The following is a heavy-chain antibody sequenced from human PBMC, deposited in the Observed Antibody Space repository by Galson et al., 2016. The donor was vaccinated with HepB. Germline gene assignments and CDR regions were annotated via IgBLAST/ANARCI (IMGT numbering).Heavy chain of an antibody. J-gene: IGHJ4*02. Sequence: SLRLSCAASGSGFAFSNVWMSWVRQAPGKGLEWVGRILSNARGGTTDYAAPVKGRFTISRDDSQNTMYLQMDSLKTEGTAVYYCTTYRYNYDTSGDDYWGQGTLVTVSS. D-gene: IGHD3-22*01. CDR1: GSGFAFSNVW. V-gene: IGHV3-15*01. CDR3: TTYRYNYDTSGDDY. CDR2: ILSNARGGTT.